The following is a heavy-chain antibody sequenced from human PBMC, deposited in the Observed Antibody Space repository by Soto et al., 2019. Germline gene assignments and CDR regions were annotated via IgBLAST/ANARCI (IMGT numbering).Heavy chain of an antibody. Sequence: SETLSLTCAVYGGSFSGYYWSWIRQPPGKGLEWIGEINHSGSTNYNPSLKSRVTISVDTSKNQFSLKLSSVTAADTAVYYCARGGSRITMVRGVTLFDYWGQGTLVTVSS. J-gene: IGHJ4*02. CDR2: INHSGST. V-gene: IGHV4-34*01. D-gene: IGHD3-10*01. CDR3: ARGGSRITMVRGVTLFDY. CDR1: GGSFSGYY.